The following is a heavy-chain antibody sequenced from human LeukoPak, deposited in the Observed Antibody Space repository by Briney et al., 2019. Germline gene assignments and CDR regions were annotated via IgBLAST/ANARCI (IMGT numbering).Heavy chain of an antibody. CDR2: IIPIFGTA. Sequence: SVKVSCKASGGTFSSYAISWVRQAPGQGLEWMGGIIPIFGTANYAQKFQGRVTITADKSTSTAYMELSSLRSEDTAVYYCARGGIVVVPAASLRFDPWGQGTLVTVSS. D-gene: IGHD2-2*01. V-gene: IGHV1-69*06. CDR1: GGTFSSYA. J-gene: IGHJ5*02. CDR3: ARGGIVVVPAASLRFDP.